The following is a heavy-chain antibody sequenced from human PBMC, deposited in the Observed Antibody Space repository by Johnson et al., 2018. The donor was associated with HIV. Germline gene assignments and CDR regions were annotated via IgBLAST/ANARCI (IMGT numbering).Heavy chain of an antibody. J-gene: IGHJ3*02. Sequence: QEQLVESGGGLVQPGSSLRLSCAASGFTFSSYGMHWVRQAPGKGLEWVAVVSYDGSNKYYADSVKGRFPISRDNSKNTLYLQMNSLRAEDTAWYYCAKDRGLSIAARGGAFDIWGQGTMVTVSS. CDR2: VSYDGSNK. V-gene: IGHV3-30*18. D-gene: IGHD6-6*01. CDR1: GFTFSSYG. CDR3: AKDRGLSIAARGGAFDI.